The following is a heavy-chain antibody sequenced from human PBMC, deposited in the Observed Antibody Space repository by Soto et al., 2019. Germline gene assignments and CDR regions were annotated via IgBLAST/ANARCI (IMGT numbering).Heavy chain of an antibody. Sequence: QVQLVQSGAEVKKPGSSVKVSCKASGGTFSSYTISWVRQAPGQGLEWMGRIIPILGIVNYAQKFQGRVTXXAXXSTSTAYMELSSLRSEDTAVYYWARDPSAYDLPAYWGQGTLVTVSS. J-gene: IGHJ4*02. CDR2: IIPILGIV. V-gene: IGHV1-69*08. D-gene: IGHD5-12*01. CDR1: GGTFSSYT. CDR3: ARDPSAYDLPAY.